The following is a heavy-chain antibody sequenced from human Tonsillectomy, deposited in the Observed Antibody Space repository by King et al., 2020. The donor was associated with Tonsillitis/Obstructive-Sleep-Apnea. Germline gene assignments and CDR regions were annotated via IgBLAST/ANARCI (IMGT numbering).Heavy chain of an antibody. J-gene: IGHJ5*02. D-gene: IGHD6-13*01. Sequence: VQLQESGPGMVKPSQTLSLTCTVSGGSISSGGYYWSWIRQHPGKGLEWIGYIYYSGSTYYNPSLKSLVTISVDTSKNQFSLKLSSVTAADTAVYFCARLVAAAGSSWFDPWGQGTLFTVSS. CDR3: ARLVAAAGSSWFDP. CDR2: IYYSGST. CDR1: GGSISSGGYY. V-gene: IGHV4-31*01.